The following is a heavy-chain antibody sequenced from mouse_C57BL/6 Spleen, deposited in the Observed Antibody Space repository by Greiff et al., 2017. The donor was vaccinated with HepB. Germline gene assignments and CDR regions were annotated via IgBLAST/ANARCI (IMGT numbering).Heavy chain of an antibody. J-gene: IGHJ3*01. V-gene: IGHV1-42*01. D-gene: IGHD2-13*01. Sequence: VQLQQSGPELVKPGASVKISCKASGYSFTGYYMNWVKQSPEKSLEWIGEINPSTGGTTYNQKFKAKATLTVDKSSSTAYMQLKSLTSEDSAVYYCARAGEGQDWGQGTLVTVSA. CDR2: INPSTGGT. CDR1: GYSFTGYY. CDR3: ARAGEGQD.